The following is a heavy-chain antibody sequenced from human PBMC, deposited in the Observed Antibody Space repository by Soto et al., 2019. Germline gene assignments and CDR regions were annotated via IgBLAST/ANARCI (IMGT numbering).Heavy chain of an antibody. CDR2: ISWDGGST. CDR3: AKAYYDFWSGYQNYCMDV. CDR1: GFTFDDYT. D-gene: IGHD3-3*01. Sequence: GGSLRLSCAASGFTFDDYTMHWVRQAPGKGLEWVSLISWDGGSTYYADSVKGRFTISRDNSKNSLYLQMNSLRTEDTALYYCAKAYYDFWSGYQNYCMDVWGQGTTVTVSS. V-gene: IGHV3-43*01. J-gene: IGHJ6*02.